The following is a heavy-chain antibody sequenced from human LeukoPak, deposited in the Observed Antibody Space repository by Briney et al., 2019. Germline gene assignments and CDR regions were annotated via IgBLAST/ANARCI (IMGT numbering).Heavy chain of an antibody. CDR2: ISAYNGNT. V-gene: IGHV1-18*01. CDR1: GYTFTSYG. CDR3: AREGSLGSRFDP. D-gene: IGHD7-27*01. J-gene: IGHJ5*02. Sequence: ASVKVSCKASGYTFTSYGISCVRQAPGQGVEWMGWISAYNGNTNYAQKLQGRVTMTTDTSTSTAYMELRSLRSDDTAVYYCAREGSLGSRFDPWGQGTLVTVSS.